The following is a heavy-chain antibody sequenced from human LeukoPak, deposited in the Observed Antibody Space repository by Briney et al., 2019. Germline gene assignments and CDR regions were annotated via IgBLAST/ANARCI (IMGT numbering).Heavy chain of an antibody. CDR1: GFTFSNYW. CDR2: IKQDGSEK. D-gene: IGHD2-2*01. CDR3: ARALDSSSSRYQAFEY. Sequence: GGSMRLSCAASGFTFSNYWMSWVRQAPGKVLEWVANIKQDGSEKYYVDSVKGRFTISRDNAKNSLYLQMNSLRAEDTAVYYCARALDSSSSRYQAFEYWGQGTLVTVSS. V-gene: IGHV3-7*01. J-gene: IGHJ4*02.